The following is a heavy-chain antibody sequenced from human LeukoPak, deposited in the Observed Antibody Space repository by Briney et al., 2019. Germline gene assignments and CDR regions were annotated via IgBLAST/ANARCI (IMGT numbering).Heavy chain of an antibody. J-gene: IGHJ4*02. CDR3: AARRNYYGSGSYYY. CDR2: IGTAGDT. D-gene: IGHD3-10*01. Sequence: GGSLRLSCAASGFTFSSYDMHWVRQATGKGLEWVSAIGTAGDTYYPGSVKGRFTISRENAKNSLYLQMNSLRAEDTAVYYCAARRNYYGSGSYYYWGQGTLVTVSS. CDR1: GFTFSSYD. V-gene: IGHV3-13*01.